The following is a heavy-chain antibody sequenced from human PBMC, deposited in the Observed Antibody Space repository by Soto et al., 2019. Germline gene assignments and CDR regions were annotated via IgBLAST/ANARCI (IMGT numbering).Heavy chain of an antibody. CDR1: CGALSTLS. D-gene: IGHD3-10*01. Sequence: QVQLVQSGAEVKQPGASVTVSCTASCGALSTLSINWMRQTPGQGLEWMGGVIDIFGTSSFAQKFQGRVTFTADESTTTAYMELSGLTSEDTAIYFCATGKLSMAGQHFDYWGQGTLVTVSS. CDR3: ATGKLSMAGQHFDY. V-gene: IGHV1-69*01. CDR2: VIDIFGTS. J-gene: IGHJ4*02.